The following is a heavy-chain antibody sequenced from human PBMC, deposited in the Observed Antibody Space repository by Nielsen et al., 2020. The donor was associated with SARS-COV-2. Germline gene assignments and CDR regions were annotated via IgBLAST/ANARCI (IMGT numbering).Heavy chain of an antibody. CDR3: AREQEGYGDYVKGGMDV. D-gene: IGHD4-17*01. J-gene: IGHJ6*02. CDR2: TYYRSKWYN. V-gene: IGHV6-1*01. Sequence: WIRQSPSRGLEWLGRTYYRSKWYNDYAVSVKSRITINPDTSKNQFSLHLNSVTAADTAVYYCAREQEGYGDYVKGGMDVWGQGTTVTVSS.